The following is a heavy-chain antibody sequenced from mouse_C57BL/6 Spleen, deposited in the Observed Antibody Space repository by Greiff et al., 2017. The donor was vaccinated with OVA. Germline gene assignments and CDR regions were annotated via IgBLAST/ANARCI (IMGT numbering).Heavy chain of an antibody. D-gene: IGHD2-4*01. Sequence: EVQLQQSGPELVKPGASVKISCKASGYSFTGYYMNWVKQSPEKSLEWIGEINPSTGGTTYNQKFKAKATLTVDKSSSTAYMQLKSLTSEDSAVYYCARPRYDYDGAWFAYWGQGTLVTVSA. J-gene: IGHJ3*01. V-gene: IGHV1-42*01. CDR1: GYSFTGYY. CDR3: ARPRYDYDGAWFAY. CDR2: INPSTGGT.